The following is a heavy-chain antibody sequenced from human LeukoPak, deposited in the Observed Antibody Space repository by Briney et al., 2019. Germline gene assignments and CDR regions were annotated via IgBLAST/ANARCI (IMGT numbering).Heavy chain of an antibody. J-gene: IGHJ4*02. D-gene: IGHD5-18*01. CDR3: ARGVGHRGQEHSYVYYFDY. CDR2: ISGYNGNT. V-gene: IGHV1-18*01. Sequence: ASVKVSCKASGYIFSNYGISWVRQAPGQGLEWMGWISGYNGNTKYTQKVQGRVTITRDTSISTAYMELSSLRSEDTAVYYCARGVGHRGQEHSYVYYFDYWGQGPLVTVSS. CDR1: GYIFSNYG.